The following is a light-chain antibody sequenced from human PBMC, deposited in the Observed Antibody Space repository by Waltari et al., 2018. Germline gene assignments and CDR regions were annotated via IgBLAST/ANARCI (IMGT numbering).Light chain of an antibody. J-gene: IGKJ3*01. CDR2: KAS. Sequence: DIQMTQSPSTLSASVGDRVTITCRASQSISSWLAWFQQKPGKAPKVLIYKASSLESGVPSRFSGSGSVTEFTLTISSLQPDDSATYYCQQYNRYPLTFGPGTKVDIK. CDR1: QSISSW. V-gene: IGKV1-5*03. CDR3: QQYNRYPLT.